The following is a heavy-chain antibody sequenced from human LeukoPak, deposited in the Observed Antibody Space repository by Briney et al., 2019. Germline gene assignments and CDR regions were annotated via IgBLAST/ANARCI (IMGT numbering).Heavy chain of an antibody. Sequence: GGSLILSCVASGFTFSDYHMSWIRQAPGKGLEWVSYISSSSSYTNYADSVKGRFTISRDSAKNSLYLQMNSLRAEDTAVYYCARSTLYDILTEYYFDYWGQGTLVTVPS. CDR2: ISSSSSYT. D-gene: IGHD3-9*01. CDR1: GFTFSDYH. J-gene: IGHJ4*02. CDR3: ARSTLYDILTEYYFDY. V-gene: IGHV3-11*03.